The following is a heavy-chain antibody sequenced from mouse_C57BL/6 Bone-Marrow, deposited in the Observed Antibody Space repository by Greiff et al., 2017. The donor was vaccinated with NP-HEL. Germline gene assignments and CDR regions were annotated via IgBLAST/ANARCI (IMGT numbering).Heavy chain of an antibody. CDR1: GYSITSGYY. Sequence: DVHLVESGPGLVKPSQSLSLTCSVTGYSITSGYYWNWIRQFPGNKLEWMGYISYDGSNNYNPSLKNRISITRDTSKNQFFLKLNSVTTEDTATYYCARATGSFAYWGQGTLVTVSA. CDR3: ARATGSFAY. CDR2: ISYDGSN. V-gene: IGHV3-6*01. J-gene: IGHJ3*01. D-gene: IGHD4-1*01.